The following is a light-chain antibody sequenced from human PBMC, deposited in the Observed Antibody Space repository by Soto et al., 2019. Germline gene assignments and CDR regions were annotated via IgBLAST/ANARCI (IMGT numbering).Light chain of an antibody. CDR3: SSYTSSSTLGV. V-gene: IGLV2-14*01. Sequence: QSVLTQPASVSGSPGQSITISCTGTSSDVGGYNYVSWYQQHPGKAPKLMIYEVSNRPSGVSNRFSGSKSGNTASLTISGLQAEDEADYYRSSYTSSSTLGVFGGGTKLTVL. CDR1: SSDVGGYNY. CDR2: EVS. J-gene: IGLJ3*02.